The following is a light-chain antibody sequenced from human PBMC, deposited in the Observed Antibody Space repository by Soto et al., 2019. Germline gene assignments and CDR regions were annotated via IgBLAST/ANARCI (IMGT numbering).Light chain of an antibody. V-gene: IGKV1-27*01. CDR3: QKCKVAPFT. CDR1: QDIANF. Sequence: ILMTQSPSSLSAFVGDRVTITCRASQDIANFLAWYQQKPGKVPKLLIYAASTLQSGVPSRFSGSGSGTDFTLTISSLQPEDVATYYCQKCKVAPFTFGGGTKVDSK. J-gene: IGKJ4*01. CDR2: AAS.